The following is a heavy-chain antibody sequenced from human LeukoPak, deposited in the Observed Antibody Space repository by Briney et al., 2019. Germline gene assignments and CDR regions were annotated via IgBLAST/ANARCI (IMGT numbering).Heavy chain of an antibody. CDR1: GGSINSANYY. CDR3: ARQRADYYYYYVDV. J-gene: IGHJ6*03. V-gene: IGHV4-39*01. Sequence: RASETLSLTCTVSGGSINSANYYWGWLRQPPGKGLEWIGSIYYSETTYDNPSLKSRVTISIETSKNQFSLKLSSVTASDTAVYYCARQRADYYYYYVDVWGKGTTVAVS. CDR2: IYYSETT.